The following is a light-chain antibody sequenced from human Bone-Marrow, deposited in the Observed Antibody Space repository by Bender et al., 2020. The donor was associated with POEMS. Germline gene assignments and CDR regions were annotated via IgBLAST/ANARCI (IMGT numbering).Light chain of an antibody. CDR1: SSDVGGSYNL. V-gene: IGLV2-14*02. CDR3: STYTSSSSLV. J-gene: IGLJ1*01. Sequence: QSALTQPASVSGSLGQSITISCTGTSSDVGGSYNLVSWYQQHPGKAPKVMIYEGTKRPSGFSNRFSGSNSGDTASLTISGLQAEDEADYYCSTYTSSSSLVFGTGTKVTVL. CDR2: EGT.